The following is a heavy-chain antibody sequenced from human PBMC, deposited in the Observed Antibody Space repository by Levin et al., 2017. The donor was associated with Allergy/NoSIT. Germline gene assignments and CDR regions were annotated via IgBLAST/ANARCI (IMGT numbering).Heavy chain of an antibody. Sequence: GGSLRLSCKGSGSSFTSYWISWVRQMPGKGLEWMGRIDPSDSYTNYSPSFQGHVTISADKSISTAYLQWSSLKASDTAMYYCAMGGVRGVIDAFDIWGQGTMVTVSS. CDR3: AMGGVRGVIDAFDI. V-gene: IGHV5-10-1*01. D-gene: IGHD3-10*01. CDR2: IDPSDSYT. CDR1: GSSFTSYW. J-gene: IGHJ3*02.